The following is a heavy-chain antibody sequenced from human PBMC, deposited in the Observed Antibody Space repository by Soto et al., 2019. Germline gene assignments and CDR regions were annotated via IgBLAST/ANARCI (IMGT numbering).Heavy chain of an antibody. V-gene: IGHV3-21*01. Sequence: EVQLVESGGGLVKPGGSLRLSCAGSGFTFSSSTMTWVRQAPGKGLEWVSSISSSSSYIYQPDSLKGRFTISRDNAQNSVFLQMSSLRAEDTAVYYCARDLGEVYATWGQGTLVTVSS. J-gene: IGHJ5*02. CDR1: GFTFSSST. CDR3: ARDLGEVYAT. CDR2: ISSSSSYI. D-gene: IGHD2-8*01.